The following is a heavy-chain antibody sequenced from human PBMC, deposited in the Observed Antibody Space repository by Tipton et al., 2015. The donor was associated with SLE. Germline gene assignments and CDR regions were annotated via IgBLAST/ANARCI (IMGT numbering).Heavy chain of an antibody. CDR2: IWHDGSNK. Sequence: SLRLSCAASGFTFSSYGMHWVRQAPGKGLEWVAVIWHDGSNKYYADSVKGRFTISRDNSKNTLYLQMNSLRAEDTAVYYCARGIAVADPFDYWGQGTLVTVSS. CDR3: ARGIAVADPFDY. CDR1: GFTFSSYG. V-gene: IGHV3-33*01. D-gene: IGHD6-19*01. J-gene: IGHJ4*02.